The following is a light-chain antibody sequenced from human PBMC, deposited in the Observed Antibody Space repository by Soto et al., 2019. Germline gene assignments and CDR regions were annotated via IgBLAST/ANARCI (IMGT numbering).Light chain of an antibody. CDR2: WAS. V-gene: IGKV4-1*01. CDR1: RSVLYKSNNKNH. J-gene: IGKJ5*01. CDR3: QQYGSSPPIT. Sequence: DIVMTQSPDSLAVSLGERATMNCKCSRSVLYKSNNKNHLAWYQQKPGQPPQLIIYWASTRESGVPERFSGSGSGTDFTLTISRLEPEDFAVYYCQQYGSSPPITFGQGTRLEIK.